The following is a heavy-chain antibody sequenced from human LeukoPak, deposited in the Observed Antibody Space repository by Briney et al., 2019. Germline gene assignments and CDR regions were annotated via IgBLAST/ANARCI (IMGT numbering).Heavy chain of an antibody. CDR1: GFTFSSYW. CDR3: AREGRVPAAIYYYYGMDV. CDR2: INSDGSST. D-gene: IGHD2-2*01. V-gene: IGHV3-74*01. J-gene: IGHJ6*02. Sequence: PGGSLRLSCAASGFTFSSYWMHWVRQAPGKGLVWVSRINSDGSSTSYADSVKGRFTISRDNAKNTLYLQMNSLRAEDTAVYYCAREGRVPAAIYYYYGMDVWGQGTTVTVSS.